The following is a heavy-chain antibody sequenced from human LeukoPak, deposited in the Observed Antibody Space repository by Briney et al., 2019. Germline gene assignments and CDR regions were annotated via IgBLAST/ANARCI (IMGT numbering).Heavy chain of an antibody. CDR2: IYYSGST. D-gene: IGHD1-26*01. CDR1: GGSISSSSYY. J-gene: IGHJ5*02. Sequence: SETLSLTCTVSGGSISSSSYYWGWIRQPPGKGLEWIGSIYYSGSTYYNPSLKSRVTLSVDPSKNPFSLKVSSVTAADTAVYYCARGGELLVLDWFDPWGQGTLATVSS. CDR3: ARGGELLVLDWFDP. V-gene: IGHV4-39*01.